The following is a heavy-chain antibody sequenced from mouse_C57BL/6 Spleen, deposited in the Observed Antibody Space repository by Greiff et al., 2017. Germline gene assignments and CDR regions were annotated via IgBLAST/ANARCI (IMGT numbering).Heavy chain of an antibody. J-gene: IGHJ1*03. CDR3: ARYDYGSSTRYFDV. CDR1: GYTFTSYW. D-gene: IGHD1-1*01. V-gene: IGHV1-53*01. Sequence: QVQLQQPGTELVKPGASVKLSCKASGYTFTSYWMHWVKQRPGQGLEWIGNINPSNGGTNYNEKFKSKATLTVDKSSSTAYMQLSSLTSEDSAVYYCARYDYGSSTRYFDVWGTGTTSTVSS. CDR2: INPSNGGT.